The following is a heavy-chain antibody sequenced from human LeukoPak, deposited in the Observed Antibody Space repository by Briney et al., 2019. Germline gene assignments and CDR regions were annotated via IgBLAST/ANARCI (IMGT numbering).Heavy chain of an antibody. CDR1: GGSISSGDYY. V-gene: IGHV4-30-4*01. D-gene: IGHD5-12*01. Sequence: SQTLSLTCTVPGGSISSGDYYWSWIRQPPGKGLEWIGYIYYSGSTYYNPSLKSRVTISVDTSKNQFSLKLSSVTAADTAVYYCARVVSGYSNYFDYWGQGTLVTVSS. J-gene: IGHJ4*02. CDR2: IYYSGST. CDR3: ARVVSGYSNYFDY.